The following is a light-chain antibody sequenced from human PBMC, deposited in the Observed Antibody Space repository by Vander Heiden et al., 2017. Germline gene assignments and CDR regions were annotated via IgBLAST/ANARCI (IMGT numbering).Light chain of an antibody. CDR1: SSNIGSNT. CDR3: AACDDILNGWV. J-gene: IGLJ3*02. CDR2: SNN. Sequence: SVLTQPPSASGTPGQRVTISCSGSSSNIGSNTVNWYQQHPGTAPKLLIYSNNQRPAGVPDRFSGSKSGTSASLAISGLQSEDEADYYCAACDDILNGWVFGGGTKLTVL. V-gene: IGLV1-44*01.